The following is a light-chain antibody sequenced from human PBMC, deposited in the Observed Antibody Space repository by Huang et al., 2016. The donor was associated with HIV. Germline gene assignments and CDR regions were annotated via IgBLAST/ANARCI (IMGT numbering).Light chain of an antibody. J-gene: IGKJ2*01. Sequence: DIVMTQSPLSLPVPPGEPASISCRSSQSLLHSNGYNYLDWYLQKPGQSPQLLIYLASNRASGVPDRFSGSGSGTDFTLKINRVEAEDVGVYYCMRALQTPMFTFGQGTKLEIK. CDR2: LAS. V-gene: IGKV2-28*01. CDR1: QSLLHSNGYNY. CDR3: MRALQTPMFT.